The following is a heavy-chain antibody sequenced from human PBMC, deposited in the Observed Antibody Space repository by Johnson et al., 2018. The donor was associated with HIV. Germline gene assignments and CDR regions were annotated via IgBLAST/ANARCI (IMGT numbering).Heavy chain of an antibody. J-gene: IGHJ3*02. CDR1: GFTFSSYA. V-gene: IGHV3-30-3*01. CDR3: ARGGYSTILDAFDI. CDR2: ISYDGSNK. D-gene: IGHD6-13*01. Sequence: VQLVESGGGVVQPGRSLRLSCAASGFTFSSYAMHWVRQAPGKGLEWVAVISYDGSNKYYADSVKGRFTNSRDNSKNTLYLQMNSLRAEDTAVYYCARGGYSTILDAFDIWGQGTMVTVSS.